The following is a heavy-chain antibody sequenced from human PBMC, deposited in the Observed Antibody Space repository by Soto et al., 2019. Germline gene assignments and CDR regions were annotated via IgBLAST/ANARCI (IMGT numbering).Heavy chain of an antibody. D-gene: IGHD6-19*01. CDR2: VSGSGDST. CDR1: GFTFSNYA. Sequence: EVQLLESGGNLVQPGGSLRLSCAASGFTFSNYAMSWVRQAPGKGLEWVSVVSGSGDSTYYADSVKGRFTISRDNSKNTLYLQMNSRRAEDMAVYYWARRTSGWYFDYWGQGTLVTVSS. CDR3: ARRTSGWYFDY. V-gene: IGHV3-23*01. J-gene: IGHJ4*02.